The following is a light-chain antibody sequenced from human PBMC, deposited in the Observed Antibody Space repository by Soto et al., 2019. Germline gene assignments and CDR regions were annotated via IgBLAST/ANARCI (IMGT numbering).Light chain of an antibody. Sequence: DIQMTQSPSTLSASVGDGVTITCRASQNISIWLAWYQQRPGKAPKFLMYDVSSLETGVPSRFSGSRSGTEFTLPIRSLQPDDSATYYCQQYGSSSPTFGQGTKLEIK. CDR1: QNISIW. V-gene: IGKV1-5*01. J-gene: IGKJ2*01. CDR2: DVS. CDR3: QQYGSSSPT.